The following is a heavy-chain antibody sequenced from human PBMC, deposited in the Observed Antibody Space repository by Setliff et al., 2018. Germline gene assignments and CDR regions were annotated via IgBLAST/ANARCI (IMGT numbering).Heavy chain of an antibody. CDR3: VRQPRTYVAAGPPFEY. CDR1: GDSISNYY. J-gene: IGHJ4*02. Sequence: PSETLSLTCTVSGDSISNYYWSWIRQPPGKGLEWIGYIHGRGSTNYNPSLKSRVTISVDTSNNQFSLNLNSVSAADTAVYYCVRQPRTYVAAGPPFEYWGQGTLVTVSS. CDR2: IHGRGST. V-gene: IGHV4-59*08. D-gene: IGHD6-19*01.